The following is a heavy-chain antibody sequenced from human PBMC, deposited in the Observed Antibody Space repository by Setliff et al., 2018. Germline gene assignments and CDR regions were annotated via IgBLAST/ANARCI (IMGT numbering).Heavy chain of an antibody. CDR2: IYTDNGNT. J-gene: IGHJ5*02. V-gene: IGHV1-3*04. Sequence: ASVKVSCKASGYTFSANAIHWVRQAPGQRLEWMGFIYTDNGNTKYSKNTLYLQMNSLRAEDTAVYSCAKDPSFTDYGDYPSLWFDPWGQGTLVTVSS. CDR1: GYTFSANA. CDR3: LWFDP. D-gene: IGHD4-17*01.